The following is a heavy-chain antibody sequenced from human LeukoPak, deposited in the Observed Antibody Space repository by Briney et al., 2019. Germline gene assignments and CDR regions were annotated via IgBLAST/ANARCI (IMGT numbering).Heavy chain of an antibody. CDR2: ISNDRSTI. CDR1: GFTFIRYS. Sequence: GGSLRLSCAASGFTFIRYSMNWVRQAPGKGPEWISYISNDRSTIADSVKGRFTISRDNAKNSLYLQMNSLGAEDTAVYYCARDNDWSFDYWGQGTLVTVSS. V-gene: IGHV3-48*01. D-gene: IGHD3-9*01. J-gene: IGHJ4*02. CDR3: ARDNDWSFDY.